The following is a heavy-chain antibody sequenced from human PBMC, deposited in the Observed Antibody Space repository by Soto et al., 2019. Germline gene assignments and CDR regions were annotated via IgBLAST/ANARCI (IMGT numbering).Heavy chain of an antibody. D-gene: IGHD4-4*01. CDR3: ARARDGYSFLYEPT. Sequence: GGSLRLSCAASGFTFTRYSMNWVRQAPGKGLEWVSSISSTTNYIYYGDSMKGRFTISRDNAKNSLYLEMNSLRADDTAVYYCARARDGYSFLYEPTWGQGTLVTVSS. CDR2: ISSTTNYI. CDR1: GFTFTRYS. V-gene: IGHV3-21*04. J-gene: IGHJ4*02.